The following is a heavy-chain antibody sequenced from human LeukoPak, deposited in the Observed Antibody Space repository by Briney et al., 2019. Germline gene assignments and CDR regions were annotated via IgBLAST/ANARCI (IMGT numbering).Heavy chain of an antibody. CDR2: ISQDGAAR. V-gene: IGHV3-7*01. D-gene: IGHD6-19*01. J-gene: IGHJ4*02. Sequence: GGSLRLSCATSGFIFSNYWMSWVRQVPGKGLEWVASISQDGAARTYLDSVKGRFTISRDNAKSSLYLQMNSLRVDDTAVYYCARGVYSSGWYPDYFDYWGQGTLVTVSS. CDR3: ARGVYSSGWYPDYFDY. CDR1: GFIFSNYW.